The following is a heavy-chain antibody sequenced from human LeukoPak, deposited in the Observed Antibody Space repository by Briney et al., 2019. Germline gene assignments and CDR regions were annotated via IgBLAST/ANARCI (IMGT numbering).Heavy chain of an antibody. D-gene: IGHD6-19*01. CDR3: ARATDTSGCCTFDY. V-gene: IGHV3-53*01. Sequence: GGSLRLSCAASGFTFSSYWMNWARQAPGKGLDWVSLIYSGGTTYYADSVKGRFTISRDTSTNTLYLQMNSLRAEDTAVYYCARATDTSGCCTFDYWGQGTLVTVSS. CDR2: IYSGGTT. CDR1: GFTFSSYW. J-gene: IGHJ4*02.